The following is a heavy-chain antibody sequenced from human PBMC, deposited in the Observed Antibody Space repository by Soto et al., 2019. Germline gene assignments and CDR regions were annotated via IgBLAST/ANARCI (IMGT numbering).Heavy chain of an antibody. CDR2: IGPESGAT. Sequence: XSVKVSCRSSGSSFTCHYIHLVRQAPEQGPEWMGEIGPESGATRYSQKFQVRVTMTMDTSINTVYMDLNNMRPDDTAIYYCGRGRSGQIVVFDWGQGTPVTVSS. CDR3: GRGRSGQIVVFD. V-gene: IGHV1-2*02. D-gene: IGHD1-26*01. CDR1: GSSFTCHY. J-gene: IGHJ4*02.